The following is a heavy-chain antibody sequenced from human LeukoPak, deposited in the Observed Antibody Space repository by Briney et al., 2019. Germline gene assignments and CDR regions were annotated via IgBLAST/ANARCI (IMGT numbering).Heavy chain of an antibody. V-gene: IGHV4-59*01. Sequence: PSETLSLTCTVSGGSISGYFWSWIRQPPGKGLEWIGYMYYSGSTNYNPSLKSRVTISVDTSKNQFSLKLSSVTAADTAVYYYARSTSGYEIDYWGQGTLVTVSS. CDR2: MYYSGST. CDR1: GGSISGYF. D-gene: IGHD5-12*01. J-gene: IGHJ4*02. CDR3: ARSTSGYEIDY.